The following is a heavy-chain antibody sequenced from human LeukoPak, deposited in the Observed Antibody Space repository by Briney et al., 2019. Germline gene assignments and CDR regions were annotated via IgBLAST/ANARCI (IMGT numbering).Heavy chain of an antibody. CDR3: ARSGYSYGTHNFDY. CDR2: IYPGDSDT. CDR1: GNSFTNYW. Sequence: GESLKISCKGSGNSFTNYWIGRVRQMPGKGLEWMGIIYPGDSDTRYSPSFQGQVTISADKSISTAYLQWSSLKASDTAMYYCARSGYSYGTHNFDYWGLRTLVTVSS. J-gene: IGHJ4*02. D-gene: IGHD5-18*01. V-gene: IGHV5-51*01.